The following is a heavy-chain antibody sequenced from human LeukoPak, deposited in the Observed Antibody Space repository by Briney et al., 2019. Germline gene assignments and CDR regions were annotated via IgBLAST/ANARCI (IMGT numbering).Heavy chain of an antibody. CDR1: GFTFSSYS. Sequence: PGGSLRLSCVASGFTFSSYSMHWIRQAPGEGLEWLSGISNTGRATDYADSIKGRFTISRDNSKNTVFLQMNSLRAEDTAEYFCAHQVPPNDEFFDHWGQGTLVTVSS. CDR2: ISNTGRAT. V-gene: IGHV3-23*01. J-gene: IGHJ5*02. CDR3: AHQVPPNDEFFDH.